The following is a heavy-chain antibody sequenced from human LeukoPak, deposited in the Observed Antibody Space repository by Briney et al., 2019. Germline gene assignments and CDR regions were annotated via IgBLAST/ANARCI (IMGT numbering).Heavy chain of an antibody. CDR3: ARVGLDWGSIDY. CDR2: IYTSGST. Sequence: SETLSLTCTVSGGSISSGSYYWSWIRQPAGKGLEWIGRIYTSGSTNYNPSLKNRVTISVDTSKNQFSLKLSSVTAADTAVYYCARVGLDWGSIDYWGQGTLVTVSS. J-gene: IGHJ4*02. V-gene: IGHV4-61*02. D-gene: IGHD3/OR15-3a*01. CDR1: GGSISSGSYY.